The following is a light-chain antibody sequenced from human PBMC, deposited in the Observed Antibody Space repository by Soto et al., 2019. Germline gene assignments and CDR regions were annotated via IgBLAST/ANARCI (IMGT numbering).Light chain of an antibody. J-gene: IGLJ1*01. V-gene: IGLV4-69*01. Sequence: ITCTLNSGHSSYAIAWHQQQPEKGPRYLMKLNSDGSHSKGDGIPDRFSGSSSGAERYLTISSLQSEDEADYYCQTWGTGIHVFGTGSKVTVL. CDR1: SGHSSYA. CDR2: LNSDGSH. CDR3: QTWGTGIHV.